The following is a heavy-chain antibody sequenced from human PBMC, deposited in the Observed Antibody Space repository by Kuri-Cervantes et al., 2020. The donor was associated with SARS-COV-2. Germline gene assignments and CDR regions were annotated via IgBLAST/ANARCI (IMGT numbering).Heavy chain of an antibody. Sequence: GESLKISCAASGFTFSSYSMNWVRQAPGKGLEWVSSISSSSSYIYYADSVKGRFTISRDNAKNSLYLQMNSLRAEDTAVYYCSRDHSSSWYRVEGGIFDYWGQGTLVTVSS. D-gene: IGHD6-13*01. J-gene: IGHJ4*02. CDR1: GFTFSSYS. CDR3: SRDHSSSWYRVEGGIFDY. CDR2: ISSSSSYI. V-gene: IGHV3-21*01.